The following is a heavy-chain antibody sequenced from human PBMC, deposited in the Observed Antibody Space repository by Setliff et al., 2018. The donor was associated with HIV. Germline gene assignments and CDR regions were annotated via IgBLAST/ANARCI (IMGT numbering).Heavy chain of an antibody. CDR2: IRSKAYGGTT. CDR3: TRRRRGYCTSTSCLYYYYMDV. Sequence: GGSLRLSCTGSGFTFGDDAMGWVRQAPGKGLEWVGFIRSKAYGGTTEYAASVEGRFTISRVDSKSIAYLQMKSLKTEDTAVYFCTRRRRGYCTSTSCLYYYYMDVWGKGTTGTVSS. J-gene: IGHJ6*03. D-gene: IGHD2-2*01. CDR1: GFTFGDDA. V-gene: IGHV3-49*04.